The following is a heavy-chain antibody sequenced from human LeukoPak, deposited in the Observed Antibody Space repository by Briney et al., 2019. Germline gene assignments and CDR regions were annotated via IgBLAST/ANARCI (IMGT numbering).Heavy chain of an antibody. CDR2: ISGSGGYT. D-gene: IGHD5-18*01. J-gene: IGHJ2*01. CDR3: AKDTASSWWYSDL. Sequence: GGSLRLSCAASGFTFSSYAMSWVRQAPGKGLEWVSAISGSGGYTYYADSVKGRFTISRDNSKNTLYLQMNSLRAEDTAVYYCAKDTASSWWYSDLWGRGTLVTVSS. CDR1: GFTFSSYA. V-gene: IGHV3-23*01.